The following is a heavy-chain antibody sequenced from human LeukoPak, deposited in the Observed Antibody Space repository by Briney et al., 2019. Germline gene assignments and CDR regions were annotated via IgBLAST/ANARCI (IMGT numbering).Heavy chain of an antibody. CDR1: GFTFNTYI. CDR2: ISSSSSTI. CDR3: ARVEQQPRAVCGMDV. V-gene: IGHV3-48*02. Sequence: GGSLRLSCAASGFTFNTYIMNWVRQAPGKWLEWVSHISSSSSTIYYADSVKGRFTISRDNAKTSLYLQMNSLRDEDTAVYYCARVEQQPRAVCGMDVWGPGTTVTVSS. D-gene: IGHD6-13*01. J-gene: IGHJ6*02.